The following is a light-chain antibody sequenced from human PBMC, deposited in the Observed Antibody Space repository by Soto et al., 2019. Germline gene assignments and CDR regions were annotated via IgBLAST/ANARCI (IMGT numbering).Light chain of an antibody. CDR1: TSDIGGYNY. CDR2: EVS. V-gene: IGLV2-14*01. Sequence: QSALTQPASVSGSPGQSITISCTGTTSDIGGYNYVSWYQQHPGKAPKLMIYEVSNRPSGVSNRFSGSKSDNTASLTISGPQAEDEADYYCSSYTSSSTFYVFGTGTKVTVL. J-gene: IGLJ1*01. CDR3: SSYTSSSTFYV.